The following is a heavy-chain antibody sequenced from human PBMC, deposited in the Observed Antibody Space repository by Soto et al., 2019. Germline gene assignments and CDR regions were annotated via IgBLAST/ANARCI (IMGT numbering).Heavy chain of an antibody. CDR1: GYTFTDYY. Sequence: QVQLVQSGAEVKKPGASVKVSCKASGYTFTDYYMHWVRQAPGQGLEWMGWINPNSGGTNYAQKFQGWVTMTRDTSISTAYMELSRLRSDDTAVYYCARECWDYGDNYYYYYMDVWGKGTTVTVSS. V-gene: IGHV1-2*04. CDR2: INPNSGGT. CDR3: ARECWDYGDNYYYYYMDV. J-gene: IGHJ6*03. D-gene: IGHD4-17*01.